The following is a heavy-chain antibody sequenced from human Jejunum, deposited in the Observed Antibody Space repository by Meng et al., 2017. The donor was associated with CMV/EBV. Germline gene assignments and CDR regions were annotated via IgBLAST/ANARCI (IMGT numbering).Heavy chain of an antibody. Sequence: WAASGFSFSIHSRNWGRQAPGKGLEWISYIDSSSSIIYYADSVKGRFSISRDNAKNTLYLQMNGLRADDTAVYYCATAGNYRLDTWGQGTLVTVSS. J-gene: IGHJ4*02. CDR1: GFSFSIHS. CDR3: ATAGNYRLDT. D-gene: IGHD5-24*01. CDR2: IDSSSSII. V-gene: IGHV3-48*04.